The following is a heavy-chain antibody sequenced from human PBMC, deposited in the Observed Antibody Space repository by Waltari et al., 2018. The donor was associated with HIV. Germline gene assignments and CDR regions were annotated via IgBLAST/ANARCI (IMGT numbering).Heavy chain of an antibody. V-gene: IGHV1-2*02. CDR2: MNPNSGGT. Sequence: QVQLVQSGAEVKKPGASVKVSCKASGDTFTAYYIHWVRQAPGQGLEWMGWMNPNSGGTNYPQKFKGRVTMTRDTSIKTAYLQLSGLTSDDTALYWCSRGGTILTGYYPSGVSWGQGTPVTVSS. CDR1: GDTFTAYY. CDR3: SRGGTILTGYYPSGVS. J-gene: IGHJ5*02. D-gene: IGHD3-9*01.